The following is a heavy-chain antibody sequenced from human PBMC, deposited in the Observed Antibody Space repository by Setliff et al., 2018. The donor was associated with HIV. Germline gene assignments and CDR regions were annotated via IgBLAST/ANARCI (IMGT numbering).Heavy chain of an antibody. Sequence: SATLSLTCAVSGESFSGYYWSWIRQSPGKGLEWIGEINHSGGTNYNPSLKSRVTISVDTSKNQFSLRLSSVTAADTAVYYCARHPGSTSNWYKGAFDFWGQGRMVTVSS. CDR3: ARHPGSTSNWYKGAFDF. V-gene: IGHV4-34*01. J-gene: IGHJ3*01. D-gene: IGHD6-13*01. CDR1: GESFSGYY. CDR2: INHSGGT.